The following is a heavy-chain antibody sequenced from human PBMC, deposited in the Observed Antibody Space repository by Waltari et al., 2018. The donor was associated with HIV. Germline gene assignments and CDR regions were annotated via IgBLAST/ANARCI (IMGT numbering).Heavy chain of an antibody. CDR1: GGSISSYY. D-gene: IGHD2-2*01. V-gene: IGHV4-59*01. J-gene: IGHJ6*02. Sequence: VQLQESGPGLVQPSETLSLTCTVSGGSISSYYWSWLRQPPGKGLAWIGYIYYSGSTNYNPSLKSRVTISVDTSKNQFSLKLSSVTAADTAVYYCARGRSHCSSTSCYPPLYYGMDVWGQGTTVTVSS. CDR3: ARGRSHCSSTSCYPPLYYGMDV. CDR2: IYYSGST.